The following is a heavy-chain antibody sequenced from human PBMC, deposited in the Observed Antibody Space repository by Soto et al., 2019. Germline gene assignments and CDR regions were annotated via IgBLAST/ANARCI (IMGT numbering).Heavy chain of an antibody. CDR2: IIPIFGTA. Sequence: QVQLVQSGAEVKKPGSSVKVSCKASGGTFSSYAISWVRQAPGQGLEWMGGIIPIFGTANYAQKFQGRVTITADESTSTAYIELSSLRSEDTAVYYCASPYSSSANSYYGMDVWGQGTTVTVSS. CDR1: GGTFSSYA. J-gene: IGHJ6*01. V-gene: IGHV1-69*01. CDR3: ASPYSSSANSYYGMDV. D-gene: IGHD6-6*01.